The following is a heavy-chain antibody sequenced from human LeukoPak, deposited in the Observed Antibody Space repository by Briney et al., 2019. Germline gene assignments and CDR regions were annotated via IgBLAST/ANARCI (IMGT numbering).Heavy chain of an antibody. V-gene: IGHV3-21*04. D-gene: IGHD1-14*01. CDR2: ISSSSSYI. CDR1: GFTFSSYS. Sequence: PGGSLRLSCAASGFTFSSYSMNWVRQAPGKGLEWVSSISSSSSYIYYADSVKGRFTISRDNAKNSLYLQMNSLRADDTALYYCARDRGTGYYYYYMDVWGKGTTVTVSS. J-gene: IGHJ6*03. CDR3: ARDRGTGYYYYYMDV.